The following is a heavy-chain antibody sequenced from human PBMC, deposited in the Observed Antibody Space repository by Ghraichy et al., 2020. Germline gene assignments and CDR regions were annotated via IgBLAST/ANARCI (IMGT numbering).Heavy chain of an antibody. CDR2: IYPSDSDS. D-gene: IGHD6-19*01. CDR1: GYSFTNYW. CDR3: ARVASATTYNSGWSYFDY. J-gene: IGHJ4*02. Sequence: GESLNISCKGSGYSFTNYWIGWVRQMPGKGLEWMGIIYPSDSDSIYSPSFQGQVTFSADKSISTAYLQWSSLKASDTAMYYCARVASATTYNSGWSYFDYWGQGTLVTVSS. V-gene: IGHV5-51*01.